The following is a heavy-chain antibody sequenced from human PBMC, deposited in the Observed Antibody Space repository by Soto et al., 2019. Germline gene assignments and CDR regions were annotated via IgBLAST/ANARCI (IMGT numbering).Heavy chain of an antibody. D-gene: IGHD3-3*01. CDR3: ATGPPFGR. CDR2: IYHSGST. V-gene: IGHV4-30-2*01. CDR1: GGSISSGGYS. J-gene: IGHJ4*02. Sequence: SETLSLTCAVSGGSISSGGYSWSWIRQPPGKGLEWIGYIYHSGSTYYNPSLKSRVTISVDRSKNQFSLKLSSVTAADTAVYYCATGPPFGRWGQGTLVPVSS.